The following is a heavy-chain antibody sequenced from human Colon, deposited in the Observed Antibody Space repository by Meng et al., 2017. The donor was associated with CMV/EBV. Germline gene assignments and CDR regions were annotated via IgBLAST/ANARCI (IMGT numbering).Heavy chain of an antibody. CDR3: AKGRPRLRFLEWLLDGMDV. CDR2: IRYDGSNK. J-gene: IGHJ6*02. V-gene: IGHV3-30*02. D-gene: IGHD3-3*01. CDR1: GFTFSSYG. Sequence: GESLKISCAASGFTFSSYGMHWVRQAPGKGLEWVAFIRYDGSNKYYADSVKGRFTISRDNSKNTLYLQMNSLRAEDTAVYYCAKGRPRLRFLEWLLDGMDVWDQG.